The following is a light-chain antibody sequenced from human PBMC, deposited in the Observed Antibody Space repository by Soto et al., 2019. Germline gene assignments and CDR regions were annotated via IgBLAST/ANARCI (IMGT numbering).Light chain of an antibody. J-gene: IGLJ3*02. CDR2: EVL. V-gene: IGLV2-14*03. Sequence: QSALTQPPSVSGSPGQSITISCTGTSSDVGGYNFVSWYQQHPGNAPKLIIHEVLNRPSGVSSRFSGSKSGNTASLTISGLQAEDDAVYYCCSHSASIHWVFGGGTKLTVL. CDR3: CSHSASIHWV. CDR1: SSDVGGYNF.